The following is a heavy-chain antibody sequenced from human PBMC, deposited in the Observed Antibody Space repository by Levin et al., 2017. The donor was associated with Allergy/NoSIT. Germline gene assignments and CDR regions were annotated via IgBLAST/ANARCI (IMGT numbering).Heavy chain of an antibody. V-gene: IGHV3-13*01. CDR1: GFTFSNYG. D-gene: IGHD6-19*01. CDR2: IGSACYT. J-gene: IGHJ4*02. Sequence: GSLRLSCSASGFTFSNYGMDWVRQATGKGLEWVSHIGSACYTYYSDSVKGRFTIPRENAKTSLFLQMNSLRAGDTAVYYCARDSGSGLDYWGQGTLVTVSS. CDR3: ARDSGSGLDY.